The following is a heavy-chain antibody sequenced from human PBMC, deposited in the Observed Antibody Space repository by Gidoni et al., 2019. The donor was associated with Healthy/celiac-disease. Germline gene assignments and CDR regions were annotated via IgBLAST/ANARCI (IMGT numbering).Heavy chain of an antibody. CDR3: ARGIAARPPYYYGMDV. Sequence: QVQLVQSGAEVKKPGSSVKVSCKASGGTFSSYTISWVRQAPGQGLEWMGRIIPIRGIANYAQKFQGRVTITADKSTSTAYMELSSLRSEDTAVYYCARGIAARPPYYYGMDVWGQGTTVTVSS. D-gene: IGHD6-6*01. J-gene: IGHJ6*02. V-gene: IGHV1-69*02. CDR2: IIPIRGIA. CDR1: GGTFSSYT.